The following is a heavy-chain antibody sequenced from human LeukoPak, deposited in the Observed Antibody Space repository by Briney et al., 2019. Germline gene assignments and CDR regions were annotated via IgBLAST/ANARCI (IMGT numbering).Heavy chain of an antibody. CDR1: GFTFSSYA. J-gene: IGHJ4*02. CDR3: ARRDIVVVVSASDY. D-gene: IGHD2-15*01. CDR2: ISGSGGST. Sequence: GGSLRLSCAASGFTFSSYAMSWVRQAPGKGLEWVSAISGSGGSTYYADSVKGRFTISRDNSKNTLYLQMNSLRAEDTAVYYCARRDIVVVVSASDYWGQGTLVTVSS. V-gene: IGHV3-23*01.